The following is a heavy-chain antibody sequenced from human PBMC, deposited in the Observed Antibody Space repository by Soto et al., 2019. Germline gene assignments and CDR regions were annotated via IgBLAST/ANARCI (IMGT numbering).Heavy chain of an antibody. D-gene: IGHD3-10*01. V-gene: IGHV5-10-1*01. Sequence: GESLKISCRGSGYNFSTYWIRWVRQMPGKGLEWMGRIDPSDSSTNYSPSFQGHVTISSDKSIYTAYLQWTSLKTSDSAIYYCTRGYFGLGAAGDYWGPGTQVTVSS. CDR3: TRGYFGLGAAGDY. CDR1: GYNFSTYW. J-gene: IGHJ4*02. CDR2: IDPSDSST.